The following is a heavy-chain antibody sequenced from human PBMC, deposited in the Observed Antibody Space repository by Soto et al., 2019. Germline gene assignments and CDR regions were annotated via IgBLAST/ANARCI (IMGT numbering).Heavy chain of an antibody. J-gene: IGHJ6*02. CDR3: AREDRDRETGLVPAAIDGMDV. V-gene: IGHV1-69*13. CDR2: IIPIFGIP. D-gene: IGHD2-2*01. Sequence: SVKVSCKASGYTFTGYYMHWVRQAPGQGLERIGRIIPIFGIPTYAQKFQGRVTITADESTSTAYMELSSLRSDDTAVYYCAREDRDRETGLVPAAIDGMDVWGQGTTVTVSS. CDR1: GYTFTGYY.